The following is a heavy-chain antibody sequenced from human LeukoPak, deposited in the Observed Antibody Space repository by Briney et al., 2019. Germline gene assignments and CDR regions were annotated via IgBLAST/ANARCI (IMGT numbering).Heavy chain of an antibody. D-gene: IGHD1-26*01. CDR2: IIPIFDTA. V-gene: IGHV1-69*13. Sequence: SVKVSCKASGGTLSSYAISWVRQAPGQGLEWMGGIIPIFDTANYAQKFQGRVTITADESMSTAYMELSSLKSEDTAVYYCARDGVGATKRGAFDYWGQGTLVTVSS. CDR3: ARDGVGATKRGAFDY. CDR1: GGTLSSYA. J-gene: IGHJ4*02.